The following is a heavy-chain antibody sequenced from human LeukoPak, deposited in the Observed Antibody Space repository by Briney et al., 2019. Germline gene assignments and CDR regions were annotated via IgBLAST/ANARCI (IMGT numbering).Heavy chain of an antibody. CDR1: GGSISSGGYY. CDR3: AGRGWGGNNWFDP. CDR2: IYYSGST. Sequence: PSETLSLTCTVSGGSISSGGYYWSWIRQHPGKGLEWIGYIYYSGSTYYNPSLKSRVTISVDTSKNQFSLKLSSVTAADTAVYYGAGRGWGGNNWFDPWGQGTLVTVSS. D-gene: IGHD3-16*01. V-gene: IGHV4-31*03. J-gene: IGHJ5*02.